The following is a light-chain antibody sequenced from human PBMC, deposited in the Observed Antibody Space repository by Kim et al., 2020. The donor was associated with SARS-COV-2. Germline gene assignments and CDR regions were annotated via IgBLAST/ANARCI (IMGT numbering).Light chain of an antibody. CDR2: NVN. CDR3: TSYTSSSTYV. J-gene: IGLJ1*01. V-gene: IGLV2-14*03. CDR1: GSDIGYYNY. Sequence: QSALTQSDSVSGSPGQSITISCTGTGSDIGYYNYVSWYQQHPGEAPKAMIYNVNQRPSGVSSRFSGSKSGNTASLTISGLQTEDEAYYYCTSYTSSSTYVFGPGTKVTVL.